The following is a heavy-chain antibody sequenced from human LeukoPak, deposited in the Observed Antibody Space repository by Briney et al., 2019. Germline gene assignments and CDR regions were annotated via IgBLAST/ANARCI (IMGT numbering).Heavy chain of an antibody. J-gene: IGHJ4*02. Sequence: SETLSLTCTVSGGSDSSGSYYWSWIRQPPGKGLEWIGYIYYSGSTNYNPSLKSRVTISVDTSKNQFSLKLSSVTAADTAVYYCARGGYDYGDYANYWGQGTLVTVSS. CDR2: IYYSGST. D-gene: IGHD4-17*01. CDR3: ARGGYDYGDYANY. CDR1: GGSDSSGSYY. V-gene: IGHV4-61*01.